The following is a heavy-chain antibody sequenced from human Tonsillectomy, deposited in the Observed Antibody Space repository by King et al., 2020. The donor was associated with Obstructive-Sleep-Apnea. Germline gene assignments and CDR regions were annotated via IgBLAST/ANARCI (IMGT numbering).Heavy chain of an antibody. CDR1: GFTFSDYF. J-gene: IGHJ4*02. CDR3: ASLRKRYSVYDXPGDY. D-gene: IGHD5/OR15-5a*01. CDR2: ISSSSSFT. Sequence: QVQLVESGGGLVKPGGSLRLSCAASGFTFSDYFMSWIRQAPGKGLEWISYISSSSSFTNYADSVKGRFTISRDNAKNSLYLQMNSLRAEDTAVYYCASLRKRYSVYDXPGDYWGQGTXVTVSX. V-gene: IGHV3-11*06.